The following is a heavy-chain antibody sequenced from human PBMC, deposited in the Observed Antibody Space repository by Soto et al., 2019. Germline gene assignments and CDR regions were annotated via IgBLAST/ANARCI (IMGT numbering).Heavy chain of an antibody. Sequence: EVQLVESGGGLVQPGGSLRLSCAASGFTFDDYAIHWVRQAPGKGLEWVSGISWNGAATGYVDSVKGRFSISRDNTKNTLYLPMNSLRSEDTAMYYCANLPLYGSGFDCWGQGTLVTVSS. CDR1: GFTFDDYA. CDR3: ANLPLYGSGFDC. V-gene: IGHV3-9*01. D-gene: IGHD3-10*01. CDR2: ISWNGAAT. J-gene: IGHJ4*02.